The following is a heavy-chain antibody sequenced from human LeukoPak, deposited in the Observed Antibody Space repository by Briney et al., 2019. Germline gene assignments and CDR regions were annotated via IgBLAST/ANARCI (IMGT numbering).Heavy chain of an antibody. CDR2: ISAYNGNT. Sequence: ASVKVSCKASGYTSTSYGISWVRQAPGQGLEWMGRISAYNGNTNYAQKLQGRVTMTTDTSTSTAYMELRSLRSDDTAVYYCARGRYTFGGSYRPLGYFDYWGQGTLVTVSS. CDR1: GYTSTSYG. CDR3: ARGRYTFGGSYRPLGYFDY. J-gene: IGHJ4*02. D-gene: IGHD3-16*02. V-gene: IGHV1-18*01.